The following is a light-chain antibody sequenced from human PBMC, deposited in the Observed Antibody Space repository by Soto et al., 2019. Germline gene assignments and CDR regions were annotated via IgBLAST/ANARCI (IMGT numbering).Light chain of an antibody. V-gene: IGLV2-8*01. CDR2: EVT. Sequence: QSALTQPPSASGSPGQSVTISCTGSSNDVGAYNYVSWYQQHPGKAPKLIIYEVTKRPSGVPDRFSGSKSGNTASLTVSGLQADDEADYFCGSDAGSDNDVXGTGTKLTVL. CDR3: GSDAGSDNDV. CDR1: SNDVGAYNY. J-gene: IGLJ1*01.